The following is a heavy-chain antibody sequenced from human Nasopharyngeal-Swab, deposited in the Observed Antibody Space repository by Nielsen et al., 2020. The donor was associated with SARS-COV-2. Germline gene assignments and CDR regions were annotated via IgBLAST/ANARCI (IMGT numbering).Heavy chain of an antibody. CDR3: AKDYCSSTSCYPAFDI. Sequence: GESLKISCAASGFTFSSYAMSWVRQALGKGLEWVSAISGSGGSTYYADSVKGRFTISRDNSKNTLYLQMNSLRAEDTAVYYCAKDYCSSTSCYPAFDIWGQGTMVTVSS. V-gene: IGHV3-23*01. CDR1: GFTFSSYA. D-gene: IGHD2-2*01. CDR2: ISGSGGST. J-gene: IGHJ3*02.